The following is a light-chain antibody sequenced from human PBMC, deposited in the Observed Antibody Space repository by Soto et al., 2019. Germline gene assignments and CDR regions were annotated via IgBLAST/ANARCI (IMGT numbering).Light chain of an antibody. Sequence: EIVLTQSPGTLSLSPGERATLFCRASQSVSSNLAWYQQKPGQAPRLLIYGASTRATDVPARFSGSGSGTEFTLTISSLQSEDFAVNYCQQYNNWPETFGQGTKVDI. J-gene: IGKJ1*01. CDR2: GAS. CDR1: QSVSSN. CDR3: QQYNNWPET. V-gene: IGKV3-15*01.